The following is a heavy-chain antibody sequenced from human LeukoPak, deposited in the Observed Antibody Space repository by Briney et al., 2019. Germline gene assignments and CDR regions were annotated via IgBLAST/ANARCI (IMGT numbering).Heavy chain of an antibody. V-gene: IGHV4-34*01. CDR1: GGSFSGYY. Sequence: SETLSLTCAVYGGSFSGYYWSWIRQPPGKGLEWIGEINHSGSTNYNPSLKSRVTISVDTSKNQFSLKLSSATAADTAVYYCARGGYDFWGGYPFDPWGQGTLVTVSS. CDR3: ARGGYDFWGGYPFDP. D-gene: IGHD3-3*01. J-gene: IGHJ5*02. CDR2: INHSGST.